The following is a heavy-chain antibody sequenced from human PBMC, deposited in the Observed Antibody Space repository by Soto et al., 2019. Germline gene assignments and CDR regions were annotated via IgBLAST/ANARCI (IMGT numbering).Heavy chain of an antibody. D-gene: IGHD1-7*01. CDR3: ARNILGGTTDY. CDR1: GYTFISYF. CDR2: INPSSGST. V-gene: IGHV1-46*01. J-gene: IGHJ4*02. Sequence: ASAKVSCKASGYTFISYFIHWVRQAPGQGLEWMGVINPSSGSTSYAQRFQGRVTITRDTSASTAYMELSSLRSEDTAVYYCARNILGGTTDYWGPGTLVTVSS.